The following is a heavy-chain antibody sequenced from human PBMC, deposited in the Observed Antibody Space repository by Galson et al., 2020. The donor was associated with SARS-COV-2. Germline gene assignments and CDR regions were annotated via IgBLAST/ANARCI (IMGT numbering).Heavy chain of an antibody. J-gene: IGHJ6*02. D-gene: IGHD3-22*01. CDR2: IWYDGSNK. Sequence: GGSLRLSCAASGFTFSSYGMHWVRQAPGKGLEWVAVIWYDGSNKYYADSVKGRFTISRDNSKNTLYLQMNSLRAEDTAVYYCARSTYYYDSSGYYYPPYYYYYGMDVWGQVTTVTVSS. CDR1: GFTFSSYG. V-gene: IGHV3-33*01. CDR3: ARSTYYYDSSGYYYPPYYYYYGMDV.